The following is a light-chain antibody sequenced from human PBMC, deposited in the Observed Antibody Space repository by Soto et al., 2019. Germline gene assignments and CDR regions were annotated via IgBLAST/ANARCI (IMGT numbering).Light chain of an antibody. Sequence: QSVLTQPASVSGSPGQSITVSCTGTSSDVGGYNYVSWYQQYPGKAPKLIIYDVTDRPSRVSNRFSGSKSGNTASLTISGLQAEDEADYYCGSYTASGTLVFGGGTMLTVL. CDR3: GSYTASGTLV. CDR1: SSDVGGYNY. V-gene: IGLV2-14*03. CDR2: DVT. J-gene: IGLJ2*01.